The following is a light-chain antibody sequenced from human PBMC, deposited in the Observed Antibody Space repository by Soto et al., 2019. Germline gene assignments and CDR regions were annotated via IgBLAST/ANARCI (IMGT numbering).Light chain of an antibody. Sequence: EIVMTQSPSTLSVSPLDRSTLSCRASESVTSSLAWYQQKPGQPPRLLIYAASTRATDVPARFSGGGSETEFTLTISSLQSEDFAVYFCQQYNIWPLWTFGQGTKVDIK. CDR3: QQYNIWPLWT. CDR2: AAS. CDR1: ESVTSS. J-gene: IGKJ1*01. V-gene: IGKV3-15*01.